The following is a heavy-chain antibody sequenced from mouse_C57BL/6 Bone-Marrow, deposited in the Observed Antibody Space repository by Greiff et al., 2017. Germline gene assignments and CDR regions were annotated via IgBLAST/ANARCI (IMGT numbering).Heavy chain of an antibody. CDR3: ARERGLLPYAMDY. CDR1: GYTFTSYW. CDR2: IYPGSGST. D-gene: IGHD1-1*01. J-gene: IGHJ4*01. V-gene: IGHV1-55*01. Sequence: QVQLQQSGAELVKPGASVKMSCKASGYTFTSYWLTWVKQRPGQGLEWIGDIYPGSGSTNYNETFKSKATLTVDTSSSTAYMQLSSLTSEDSAVXYCARERGLLPYAMDYWGQGTSVTVSS.